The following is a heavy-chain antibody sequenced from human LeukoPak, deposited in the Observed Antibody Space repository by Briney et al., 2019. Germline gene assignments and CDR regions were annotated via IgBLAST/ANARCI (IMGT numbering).Heavy chain of an antibody. J-gene: IGHJ4*02. Sequence: SETLSLTCAVSGGSISSSNWWSWVRQPPGKGLEWIGGIYHSGSTNYNPSLKSRVTISVDTSKNQFSLKLSSVTAADTAVYYCASLAGYCSGGSCLPFDYWGQGTLVTVSS. CDR3: ASLAGYCSGGSCLPFDY. CDR2: IYHSGST. V-gene: IGHV4-4*02. CDR1: GGSISSSNW. D-gene: IGHD2-15*01.